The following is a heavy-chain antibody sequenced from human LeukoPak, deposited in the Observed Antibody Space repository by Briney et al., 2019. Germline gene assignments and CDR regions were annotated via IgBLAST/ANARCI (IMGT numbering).Heavy chain of an antibody. Sequence: ASVKVSCKASGYTFTGYYMHWVRQAPGQGLEWMGWINPNSGGTNYAQKFQGRVTMTRDTSISTAYMELSRLRSDDTAVYYCARGYSSSSGYYFDYWGQGTLVTVSS. CDR1: GYTFTGYY. V-gene: IGHV1-2*02. CDR2: INPNSGGT. D-gene: IGHD6-13*01. CDR3: ARGYSSSSGYYFDY. J-gene: IGHJ4*02.